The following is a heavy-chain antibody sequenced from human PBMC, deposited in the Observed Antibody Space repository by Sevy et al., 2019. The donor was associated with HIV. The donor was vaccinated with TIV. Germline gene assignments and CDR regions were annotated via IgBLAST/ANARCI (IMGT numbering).Heavy chain of an antibody. J-gene: IGHJ6*02. Sequence: GGSLRLSCIGSGFSFSYYGIHWVRQSPGKGLDWVALISHYGINEYYADSVKGRFTISRDNSKNTVYLEMNSLRNEDKSIYFCANAYSGSYSHSYLYALDVWGQGTTVSVSS. CDR3: ANAYSGSYSHSYLYALDV. CDR2: ISHYGINE. CDR1: GFSFSYYG. D-gene: IGHD1-26*01. V-gene: IGHV3-30*18.